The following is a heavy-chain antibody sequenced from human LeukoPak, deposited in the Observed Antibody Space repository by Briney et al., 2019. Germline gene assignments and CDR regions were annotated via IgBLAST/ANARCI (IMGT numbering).Heavy chain of an antibody. D-gene: IGHD3-16*02. CDR3: ASHYSSGSYRYTGSFDS. J-gene: IGHJ4*02. CDR2: INHSGTT. V-gene: IGHV4-34*01. Sequence: SETLSLTCAVYGGSFRDYYWSWIRQPPGKGLEWIGEINHSGTTNYSPSLKSRVSISVDTSKNQFSLKLNSVTAADAAMYYCASHYSSGSYRYTGSFDSWGQGMLVNVSS. CDR1: GGSFRDYY.